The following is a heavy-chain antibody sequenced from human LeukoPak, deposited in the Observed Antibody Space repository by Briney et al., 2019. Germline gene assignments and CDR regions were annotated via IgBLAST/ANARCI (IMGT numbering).Heavy chain of an antibody. Sequence: GGSLRLSCAASGFTFSSYEMNWVRQAPGKGLEWVSSISSSSSYIYYADSVKGRFTISRDNAKNSLYLQMNSLRAEDTAVYYCARANGDYAWFDPWGQGTLVTVSS. CDR1: GFTFSSYE. CDR2: ISSSSSYI. D-gene: IGHD4-17*01. V-gene: IGHV3-21*01. J-gene: IGHJ5*02. CDR3: ARANGDYAWFDP.